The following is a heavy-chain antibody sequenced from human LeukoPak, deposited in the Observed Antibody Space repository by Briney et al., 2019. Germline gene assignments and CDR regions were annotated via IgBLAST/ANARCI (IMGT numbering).Heavy chain of an antibody. V-gene: IGHV1-2*02. J-gene: IGHJ4*02. Sequence: ASVKVSCKASGYTFTGYYMHWVRQAPGQGLEWMGWINPNSGGTNYAQKFQGRVTMTRDTSISTAYMELSRLRSDDTAVYYCARGVDDSSGYYFAPPHDYWGQGTLVTVSS. CDR3: ARGVDDSSGYYFAPPHDY. CDR1: GYTFTGYY. D-gene: IGHD3-22*01. CDR2: INPNSGGT.